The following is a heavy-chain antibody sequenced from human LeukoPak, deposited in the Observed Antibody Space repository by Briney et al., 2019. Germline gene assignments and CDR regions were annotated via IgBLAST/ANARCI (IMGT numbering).Heavy chain of an antibody. V-gene: IGHV1-2*02. J-gene: IGHJ6*03. D-gene: IGHD2-15*01. CDR3: ARGVVAATFYYYMDV. CDR2: INPNSGGT. Sequence: ASVKVSCTASGYTFTGYYMHWVRQAPGQGLEWMGWINPNSGGTNYAQKFQGRVTMTRDTSLSTAYMELSGLRSDDTAVYYCARGVVAATFYYYMDVWDKGTTVTVSS. CDR1: GYTFTGYY.